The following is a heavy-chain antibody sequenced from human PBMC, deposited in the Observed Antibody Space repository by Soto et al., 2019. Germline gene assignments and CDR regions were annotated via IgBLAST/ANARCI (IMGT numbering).Heavy chain of an antibody. D-gene: IGHD3-3*01. J-gene: IGHJ4*02. CDR3: ARAEARITIFGVAQNFDY. Sequence: SVKVSCKASGGTFSSYTISWVRQAPGQGLEWMGRIIPILGIANYAQKFQGRVTITADKSTSTAYMELSSLRSEDTAVYYCARAEARITIFGVAQNFDYWGQGTLVTVSS. V-gene: IGHV1-69*02. CDR2: IIPILGIA. CDR1: GGTFSSYT.